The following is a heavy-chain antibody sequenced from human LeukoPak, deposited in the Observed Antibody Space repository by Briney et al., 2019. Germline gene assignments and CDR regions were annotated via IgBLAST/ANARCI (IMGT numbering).Heavy chain of an antibody. CDR2: ISWNSGSI. CDR1: GFTFDDYA. D-gene: IGHD6-19*01. J-gene: IGHJ4*02. V-gene: IGHV3-9*01. CDR3: AKGGIAVAGTVDY. Sequence: PGRSLRLSCAASGFTFDDYAMHWVRQAPGKGLEWVSGISWNSGSIGYADSVKGRFTISRDNAKNSLYLQMNSLRAEDTALNYCAKGGIAVAGTVDYWGQGTLVTVSS.